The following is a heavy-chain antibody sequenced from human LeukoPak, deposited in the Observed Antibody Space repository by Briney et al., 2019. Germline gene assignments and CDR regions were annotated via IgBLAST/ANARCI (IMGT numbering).Heavy chain of an antibody. CDR3: TRVETQTYSFDY. CDR1: GFTFGDYC. D-gene: IGHD2-21*01. Sequence: SLRLSCTASGFTFGDYCMNWVRQAPGKGLEWVGFIRTKAYGGTTEYAASVKGRFTISRDDSKSIAYLQMNSLQTEDTAVYYCTRVETQTYSFDYWGQGTLVTVSS. J-gene: IGHJ4*02. CDR2: IRTKAYGGTT. V-gene: IGHV3-49*04.